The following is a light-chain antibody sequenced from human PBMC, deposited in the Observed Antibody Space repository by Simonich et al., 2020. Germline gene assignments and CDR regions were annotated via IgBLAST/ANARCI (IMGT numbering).Light chain of an antibody. CDR2: DVS. J-gene: IGLJ3*02. CDR1: SSDVGGYNY. CDR3: SSYTSSSTWV. Sequence: QSALTQPASVSGSPGQSITISCTGTSSDVGGYNYVSWYQQHPGKAPKLRIYDVSKRPSGGSNRISGSKTGNTASLTISGLQAEDEADYYCSSYTSSSTWVFGGGTKLTVL. V-gene: IGLV2-14*01.